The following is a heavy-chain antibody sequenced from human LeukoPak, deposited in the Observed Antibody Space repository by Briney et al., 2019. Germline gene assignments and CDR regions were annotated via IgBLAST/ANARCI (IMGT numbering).Heavy chain of an antibody. V-gene: IGHV3-21*01. J-gene: IGHJ3*01. CDR1: GFTFSSYN. D-gene: IGHD5-12*01. CDR3: ARGGGYSGYVRDAFDF. Sequence: GGSLRLSCAASGFTFSSYNMNWVRQAPGKGLEWVSSISSSSSYIYYADSVKGGFTISRDNAKNSLYLQMNSLRAEDTAVYYCARGGGYSGYVRDAFDFWGQGTMVTVSS. CDR2: ISSSSSYI.